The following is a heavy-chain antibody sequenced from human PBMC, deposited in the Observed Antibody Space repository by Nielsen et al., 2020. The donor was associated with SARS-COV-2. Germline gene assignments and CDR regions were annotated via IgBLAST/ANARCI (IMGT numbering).Heavy chain of an antibody. D-gene: IGHD1-1*01. CDR1: GFTFDDYA. CDR3: AKDMGERTGAFDI. CDR2: ISWNSGSI. V-gene: IGHV3-9*01. J-gene: IGHJ3*02. Sequence: GGSLRLSCAASGFTFDDYAMHWVRQAPGKGLEWVSGISWNSGSIGYADSVKGRFTISRDNAKNSLYLQMNSLRAEDTALYYCAKDMGERTGAFDIWGQGTMVTVSS.